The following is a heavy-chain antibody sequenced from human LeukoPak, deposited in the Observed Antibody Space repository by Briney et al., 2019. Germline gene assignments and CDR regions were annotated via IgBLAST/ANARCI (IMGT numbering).Heavy chain of an antibody. CDR1: GDSFSDYY. Sequence: SETLSLACSVSGDSFSDYYWTWIRRPPGGRLEWIGHIYFRGTTKYNPSLKNRVTISVDTSKNQVSLTLTSVAAADTAVYYCARAMRWTSGPVELGWFDRWGQGTLVTVSS. V-gene: IGHV4-59*01. CDR2: IYFRGTT. CDR3: ARAMRWTSGPVELGWFDR. D-gene: IGHD1-1*01. J-gene: IGHJ5*02.